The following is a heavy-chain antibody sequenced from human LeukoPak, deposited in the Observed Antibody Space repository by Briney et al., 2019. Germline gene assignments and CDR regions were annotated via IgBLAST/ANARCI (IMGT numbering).Heavy chain of an antibody. CDR1: GDSIDSSSSY. CDR3: ARHVRFPDWLAPFDI. Sequence: KPSETLSLTCTLVSGDSIDSSSSYWGWIRQPPGKGLEWIGTIYYTGITYYNPSLKRRLTISVDTSKNQFSLKLNSVTAADTAAYYCARHVRFPDWLAPFDIWGQGTMVTVSS. D-gene: IGHD3-9*01. CDR2: IYYTGIT. J-gene: IGHJ3*02. V-gene: IGHV4-39*01.